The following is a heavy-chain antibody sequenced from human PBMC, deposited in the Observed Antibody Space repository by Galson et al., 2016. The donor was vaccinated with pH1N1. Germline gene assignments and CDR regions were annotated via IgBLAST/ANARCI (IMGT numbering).Heavy chain of an antibody. V-gene: IGHV1-69*13. D-gene: IGHD3-22*01. Sequence: SVKVSCKASGGTFGSYGINWVRQAPGQGLEWMGGIIPIFNTVKYAQNFQGRVTITADESTTTAYMELSSLRSEDTAIYYCAREYYYDTVLSGRYFDLWGRGTLLTVSS. J-gene: IGHJ2*01. CDR2: IIPIFNTV. CDR1: GGTFGSYG. CDR3: AREYYYDTVLSGRYFDL.